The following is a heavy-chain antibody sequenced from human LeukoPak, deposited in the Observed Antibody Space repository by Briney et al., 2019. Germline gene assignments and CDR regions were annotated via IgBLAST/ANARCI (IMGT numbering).Heavy chain of an antibody. D-gene: IGHD4-11*01. CDR3: ARRGTTAVPVFWFDP. CDR2: IKQDGSEK. V-gene: IGHV3-7*01. CDR1: GFTFNTYW. Sequence: GGSPRLSCVASGFTFNTYWMSWVRQAPGKGLEWVANIKQDGSEKYYLDSLEGRFTISRDNAKNSVYLQINRLRAEDSAVYYCARRGTTAVPVFWFDPWGQGTLVIVSS. J-gene: IGHJ5*02.